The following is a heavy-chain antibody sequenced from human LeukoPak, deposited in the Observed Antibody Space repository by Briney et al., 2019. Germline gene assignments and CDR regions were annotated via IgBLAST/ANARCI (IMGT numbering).Heavy chain of an antibody. J-gene: IGHJ3*02. CDR2: IGTAGDT. CDR1: GFTFSSYD. CDR3: ARRSGDSDAFDI. Sequence: GGSLRLSCAASGFTFSSYDMHWVRQATGKGLEWVSAIGTAGDTYYPGSVKGRFTISRENAKNSLYLQMNSLRAGDTAVYYCARRSGDSDAFDIWGQGTMVTVSS. V-gene: IGHV3-13*01. D-gene: IGHD3-10*01.